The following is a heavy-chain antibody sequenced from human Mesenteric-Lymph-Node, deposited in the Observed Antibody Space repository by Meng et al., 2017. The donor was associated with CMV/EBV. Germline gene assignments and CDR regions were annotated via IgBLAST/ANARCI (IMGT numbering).Heavy chain of an antibody. CDR2: IRFDGNNK. CDR3: ARVGVYCSSTSCYRGALDY. J-gene: IGHJ4*02. CDR1: GFTFSNYG. D-gene: IGHD2-2*02. Sequence: GESLKISCAASGFTFSNYGMHWVRQAPGRGLEWVAFIRFDGNNKDHADSVKGRFTISRDNSKNTLYLQMNSLRAEDTAVYYCARVGVYCSSTSCYRGALDYWGQGTLVTVSS. V-gene: IGHV3-30*02.